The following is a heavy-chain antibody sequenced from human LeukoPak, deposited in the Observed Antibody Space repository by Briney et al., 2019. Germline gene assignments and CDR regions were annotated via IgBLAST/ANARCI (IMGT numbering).Heavy chain of an antibody. V-gene: IGHV4-59*01. CDR1: GGSISSYY. CDR2: IYYSGST. J-gene: IGHJ3*02. CDR3: ARGRVRDSSGYYPARRAFDI. Sequence: SETLSLTCTVSGGSISSYYWSWIRQPPGKGLEWIGYIYYSGSTNYNPSLKSRVTISVDTSKNQFSLKLSSVTAADTAVYYCARGRVRDSSGYYPARRAFDIWGQGTMVTVSS. D-gene: IGHD3-22*01.